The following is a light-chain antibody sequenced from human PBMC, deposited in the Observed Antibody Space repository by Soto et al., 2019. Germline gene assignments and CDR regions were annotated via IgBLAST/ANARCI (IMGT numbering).Light chain of an antibody. CDR1: QSVSSY. CDR2: DAS. Sequence: EIVLTQSPATLSLSPGERATLSCRASQSVSSYLAWYQQKPGQAPRLLIYDASNRATGIPARLSGSGSGTGLTLTIRSLKPEDFAVYYSQQLSNRPGTSGQGTKLEIK. V-gene: IGKV3-11*01. CDR3: QQLSNRPGT. J-gene: IGKJ2*01.